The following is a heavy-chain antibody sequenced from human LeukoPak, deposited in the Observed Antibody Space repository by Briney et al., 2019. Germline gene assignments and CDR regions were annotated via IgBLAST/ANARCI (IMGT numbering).Heavy chain of an antibody. CDR3: ARGGGSQYYFDY. Sequence: GGSLRLSCAASGFTFSSYEMNWVRQAPGKGLEWVSYISSSGSTIYYADSVKGRFTISRDNAKNSLYLQMNSLRAEDTAVYYCARGGGSQYYFDYWGQGTLVTVFS. V-gene: IGHV3-48*03. D-gene: IGHD3-16*01. CDR2: ISSSGSTI. CDR1: GFTFSSYE. J-gene: IGHJ4*02.